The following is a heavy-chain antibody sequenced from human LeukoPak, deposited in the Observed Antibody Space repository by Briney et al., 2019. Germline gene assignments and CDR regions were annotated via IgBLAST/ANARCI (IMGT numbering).Heavy chain of an antibody. D-gene: IGHD6-13*01. CDR3: AREHIAAAEQGFDY. Sequence: TSETLSLTCAVYGGSFSGYYWSWLRQPPGKGLEWIGEINHSGSTNYNPSLKSRVTISVDTSKNQFSLKLSSVTAADTAVYSCAREHIAAAEQGFDYWGQGTLVTVSS. J-gene: IGHJ4*02. CDR1: GGSFSGYY. CDR2: INHSGST. V-gene: IGHV4-34*01.